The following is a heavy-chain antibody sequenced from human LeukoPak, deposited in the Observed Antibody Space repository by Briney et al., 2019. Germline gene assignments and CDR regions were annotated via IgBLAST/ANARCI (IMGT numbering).Heavy chain of an antibody. D-gene: IGHD3-10*01. CDR3: ASVRRGFGESSKYYAYYYMGV. V-gene: IGHV4-39*01. CDR2: IYYSGST. Sequence: SETLSLTCTVSGGSISSSSYYWGWIRQPPRKGLEWIGNIYYSGSTYYNPSLKSRVTISLDTSENQFSLNLSSVTAADTAVYFCASVRRGFGESSKYYAYYYMGVWGKGTTVTISS. CDR1: GGSISSSSYY. J-gene: IGHJ6*03.